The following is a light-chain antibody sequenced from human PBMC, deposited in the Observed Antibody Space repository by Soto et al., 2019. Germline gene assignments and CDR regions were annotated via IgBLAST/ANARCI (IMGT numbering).Light chain of an antibody. CDR3: HSYDSSLSGYV. CDR2: GNS. Sequence: QSVLTQPPAVSGAPGQRVTISCNGSSSNIGAGYDVHWYQQLPGTAPKLLIYGNSNRPSGVPDRFSGSKSGTSAFLAITGIQAEDEAYYYCHSYDSSLSGYVFGTGTKLTVL. V-gene: IGLV1-40*01. J-gene: IGLJ1*01. CDR1: SSNIGAGYD.